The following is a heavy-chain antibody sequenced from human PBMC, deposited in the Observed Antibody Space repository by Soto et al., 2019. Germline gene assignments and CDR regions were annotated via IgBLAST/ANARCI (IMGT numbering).Heavy chain of an antibody. V-gene: IGHV1-2*02. CDR2: MNPNTGSA. Sequence: ASVKVSCKASGYTFTGYHLHWVRQAPGQRLERLGWMNPNTGSAHYAQMLLGRVTMTRATSISTGYMNLGALRSDETAVYYCARARPTPSGDQGDTWGQGTLVT. CDR3: ARARPTPSGDQGDT. J-gene: IGHJ5*02. CDR1: GYTFTGYH. D-gene: IGHD4-17*01.